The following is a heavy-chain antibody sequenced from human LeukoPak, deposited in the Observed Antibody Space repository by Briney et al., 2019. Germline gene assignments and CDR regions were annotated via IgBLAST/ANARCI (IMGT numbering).Heavy chain of an antibody. CDR1: GYTFTSYG. CDR3: ARDRWELPLMVV. D-gene: IGHD1-26*01. CDR2: ISAYNGNT. V-gene: IGHV1-18*01. Sequence: ASVKVSCEASGYTFTSYGISWVRQAPGQGLEWMGWISAYNGNTNYAQKLQGRVTMTTDTSTSTAYMELRSLRSEDTAVYYCARDRWELPLMVVWGKGTTVTVSS. J-gene: IGHJ6*04.